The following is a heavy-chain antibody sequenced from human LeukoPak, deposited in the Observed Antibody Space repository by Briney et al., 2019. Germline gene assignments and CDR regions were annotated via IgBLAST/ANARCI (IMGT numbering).Heavy chain of an antibody. CDR1: GFTFSSNY. CDR2: IYSGGST. J-gene: IGHJ4*02. D-gene: IGHD6-13*01. CDR3: ARGGYSSSWPFDY. V-gene: IGHV3-53*01. Sequence: GGSLRLSCAASGFTFSSNYMSWVRQAPGKGLEWVSVIYSGGSTYYADSVKGRFTISRDNSKNTLYLQMNSLRAEDTAVYYCARGGYSSSWPFDYWGQGTLVTVSS.